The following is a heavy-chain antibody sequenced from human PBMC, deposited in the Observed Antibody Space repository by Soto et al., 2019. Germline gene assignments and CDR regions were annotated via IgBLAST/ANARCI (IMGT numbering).Heavy chain of an antibody. D-gene: IGHD6-19*01. Sequence: QVQLVESGGGVVQPGRSLRLSCAASGFTFRTNAMHWVRQAPGKGLEWVAVISYDGNNKYYADSVKGRFTISRDNSKNTLYLQMSSRRAEDTAVYYCAKNGYSSGWYGDYWGQGTLVTVSS. CDR2: ISYDGNNK. J-gene: IGHJ4*02. CDR3: AKNGYSSGWYGDY. V-gene: IGHV3-30*18. CDR1: GFTFRTNA.